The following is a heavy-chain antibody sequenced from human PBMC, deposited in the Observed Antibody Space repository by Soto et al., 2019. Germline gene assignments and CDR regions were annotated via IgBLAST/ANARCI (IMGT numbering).Heavy chain of an antibody. Sequence: LRISCKGSVYTFTRYWISWVRQMPGKGLELMGRIDPSDSYTTYNPSFQGHVSISADKSISTAFLQWSSLQASDTAMYFCSRLVVTAAFMDGSGQGIKVTVSS. CDR3: SRLVVTAAFMDG. CDR1: VYTFTRYW. J-gene: IGHJ6*02. D-gene: IGHD2-2*01. CDR2: IDPSDSYT. V-gene: IGHV5-10-1*01.